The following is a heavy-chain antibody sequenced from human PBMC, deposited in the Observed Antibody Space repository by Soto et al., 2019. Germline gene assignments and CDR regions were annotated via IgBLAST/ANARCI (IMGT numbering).Heavy chain of an antibody. D-gene: IGHD5-18*01. CDR3: VKDRWIQLWSEAY. CDR1: GFTFSSYA. V-gene: IGHV3-64D*08. CDR2: ISSNGGST. J-gene: IGHJ4*02. Sequence: GGSLRLSCSASGFTFSSYAMHWVRQAPGKGLEYVSAISSNGGSTYYADSVKGRFTISRDNSKNTLYLQMSSLRAEDTAVYYCVKDRWIQLWSEAYWGQGTLVTVSS.